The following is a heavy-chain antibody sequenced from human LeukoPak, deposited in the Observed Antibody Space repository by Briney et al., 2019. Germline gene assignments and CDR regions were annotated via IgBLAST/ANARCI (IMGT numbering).Heavy chain of an antibody. V-gene: IGHV4-31*03. Sequence: SQTLSLTRTVSGDSISSGGYYWNWIRQHPGTGLEWIGYIYYSGSTYYNPSLKSRVSMSVDTSKDHFSLKLSSVTAADTAVYYCARVEGSWAFDIWGQGTMVTVSS. J-gene: IGHJ3*02. CDR1: GDSISSGGYY. D-gene: IGHD3-10*01. CDR2: IYYSGST. CDR3: ARVEGSWAFDI.